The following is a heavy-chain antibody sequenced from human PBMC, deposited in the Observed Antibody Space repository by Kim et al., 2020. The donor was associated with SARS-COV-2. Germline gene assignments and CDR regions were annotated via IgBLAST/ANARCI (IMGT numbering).Heavy chain of an antibody. Sequence: SETLSLTCTVSGYSISSGYYWGWIRQPPGKGLEWIGSIYHSGSTYYNPSLKSRVTISVDTSKNQFSLKLSSVTAADTAVYYCARGYGDYVYWFDPCGQGT. D-gene: IGHD4-17*01. CDR2: IYHSGST. CDR3: ARGYGDYVYWFDP. V-gene: IGHV4-38-2*02. CDR1: GYSISSGYY. J-gene: IGHJ5*02.